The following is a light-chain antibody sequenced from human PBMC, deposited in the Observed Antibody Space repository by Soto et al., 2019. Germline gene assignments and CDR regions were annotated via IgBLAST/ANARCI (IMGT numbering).Light chain of an antibody. V-gene: IGLV1-40*01. CDR3: QSYDSSLSGNVV. Sequence: QSVLTQPPSVSGAPGQRITISCTGSSSNIGAGYDVHWYQQLPGTAPKLRMYGNTNRPSGVPDRFSGSKSGTSAALAITGLQADDEAEYYCQSYDSSLSGNVVFGGGTKLTVL. CDR1: SSNIGAGYD. CDR2: GNT. J-gene: IGLJ2*01.